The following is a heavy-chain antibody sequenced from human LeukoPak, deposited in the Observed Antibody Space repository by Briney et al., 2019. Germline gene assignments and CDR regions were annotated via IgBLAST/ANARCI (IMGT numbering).Heavy chain of an antibody. CDR3: ARVDDILTGYYPDWFDP. J-gene: IGHJ5*02. V-gene: IGHV1-8*01. Sequence: GASVKVSCKASGYTFTSYDINWVRQATGQGLEWMGWMNPNSDNTGYAQKFQGRVTMTRNTSISTAYMELSSLRSEDTAVYYCARVDDILTGYYPDWFDPWGQGTLDTVSS. CDR2: MNPNSDNT. CDR1: GYTFTSYD. D-gene: IGHD3-9*01.